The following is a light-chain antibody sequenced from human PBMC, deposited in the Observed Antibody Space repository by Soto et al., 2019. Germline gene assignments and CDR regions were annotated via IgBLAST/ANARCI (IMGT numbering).Light chain of an antibody. CDR2: WSS. V-gene: IGKV4-1*01. J-gene: IGKJ1*01. CDR1: QSVLYSSNNKNY. Sequence: IVVTQTPDSLAESLGERATINCKSSQSVLYSSNNKNYLAWYQQKPGQPPKAIIFWSSTRESGVPDRFSGSGSETDFTLTISSLQAEDVAVYYCQQYDSTPRTFDQGTKVEIK. CDR3: QQYDSTPRT.